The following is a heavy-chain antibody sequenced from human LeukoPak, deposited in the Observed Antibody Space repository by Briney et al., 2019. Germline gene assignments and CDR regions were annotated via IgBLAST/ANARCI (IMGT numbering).Heavy chain of an antibody. CDR1: GGSISSNSYY. CDR3: ASRAITIFYY. CDR2: IYYSGST. Sequence: SETLSLTCAVSGGSISSNSYYWGWIRQPPGKGLEWIGSIYYSGSTYYNPSLKSRVTISVDTSKNQFSLKLSSVTAADTAVYYCASRAITIFYYWGQGTLVTVSS. V-gene: IGHV4-39*01. D-gene: IGHD3-9*01. J-gene: IGHJ4*02.